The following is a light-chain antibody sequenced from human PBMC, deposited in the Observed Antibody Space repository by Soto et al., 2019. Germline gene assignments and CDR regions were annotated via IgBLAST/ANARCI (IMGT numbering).Light chain of an antibody. CDR1: RIIGHNY. Sequence: DNVLTQSPDTLSVSPGDRATLSCRASRIIGHNYLAWYQQKPGQAPRLLIYATSTRATGIPDRFSGSGSVTDFTLTISRLEPEDFAVYYCQQYGSSPITFGQGTRLEIK. J-gene: IGKJ5*01. V-gene: IGKV3-20*01. CDR2: ATS. CDR3: QQYGSSPIT.